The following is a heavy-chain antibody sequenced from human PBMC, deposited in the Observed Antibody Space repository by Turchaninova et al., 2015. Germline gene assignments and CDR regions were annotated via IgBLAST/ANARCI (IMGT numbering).Heavy chain of an antibody. J-gene: IGHJ4*02. CDR3: TRVAGGITATGAHDY. D-gene: IGHD2-8*02. V-gene: IGHV1-2*02. CDR1: GYSFTGYF. Sequence: QVQLVQSGAEVKKPGASVKVSCKASGYSFTGYFIHWVRKAPGQGPEGMGWINPNSGGKDQAQKFQGRVTMTRDTSSSTAYMELSSLRSDDTAVYYCTRVAGGITATGAHDYWGQGTLVTVSS. CDR2: INPNSGGK.